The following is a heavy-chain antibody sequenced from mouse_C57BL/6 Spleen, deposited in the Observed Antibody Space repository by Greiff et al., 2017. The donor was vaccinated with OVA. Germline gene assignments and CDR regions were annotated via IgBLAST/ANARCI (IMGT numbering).Heavy chain of an antibody. CDR1: GYTFTSYW. V-gene: IGHV1-55*01. D-gene: IGHD1-1*01. Sequence: QVQLQQPGAELVKPGASVQMSCKASGYTFTSYWITWVKQRPGQGLEWIGDIYPGSGSTNYNEKFKSKATLTVDTSSSTAYMQLSSLTSEDSAVYYCARRYYGSHLGMDYWGQGTSVTVSS. J-gene: IGHJ4*01. CDR3: ARRYYGSHLGMDY. CDR2: IYPGSGST.